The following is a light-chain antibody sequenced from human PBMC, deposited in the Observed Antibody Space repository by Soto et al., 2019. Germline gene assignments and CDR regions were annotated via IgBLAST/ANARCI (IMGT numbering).Light chain of an antibody. Sequence: EVVMTQSPVTLSVSPGERATLSCRASQSLSTNLAWYQQKPGQAPRLLFSGASTRATGIPARFSGSGSGTEFTLTISSLQSEDYAVYYCQQYNKWPITFGQGTRLE. CDR2: GAS. J-gene: IGKJ5*01. V-gene: IGKV3-15*01. CDR3: QQYNKWPIT. CDR1: QSLSTN.